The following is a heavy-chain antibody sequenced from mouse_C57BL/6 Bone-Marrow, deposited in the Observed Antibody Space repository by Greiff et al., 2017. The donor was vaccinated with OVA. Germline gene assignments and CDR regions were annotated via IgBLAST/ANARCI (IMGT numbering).Heavy chain of an antibody. CDR2: IYPGDGDT. CDR1: GYAFSSSW. D-gene: IGHD1-1*01. V-gene: IGHV1-82*01. CDR3: LITTFDY. J-gene: IGHJ2*01. Sequence: QVQLQQSGPELVKPGASVKISCKASGYAFSSSWMNWVKQRPGKGLEWIGRIYPGDGDTNYNGKFKGKATLTADKSSSTAYMQLSSLTSEDSAVYFWLITTFDYWGQGTTLTVSS.